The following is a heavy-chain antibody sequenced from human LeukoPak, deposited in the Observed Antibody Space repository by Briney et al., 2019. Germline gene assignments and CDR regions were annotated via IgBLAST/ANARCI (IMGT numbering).Heavy chain of an antibody. V-gene: IGHV1-3*01. D-gene: IGHD6-13*01. CDR1: GYTFINYA. Sequence: ASVKVSCKASGYTFINYAINWGRQAPGQRPEWIGWINAGNGNTKYSQKFQGRVTITRDTSAGTAYMELSSLTSEDTAVYYCARGPRAAADDYWGQGTLVTVSS. CDR3: ARGPRAAADDY. J-gene: IGHJ4*02. CDR2: INAGNGNT.